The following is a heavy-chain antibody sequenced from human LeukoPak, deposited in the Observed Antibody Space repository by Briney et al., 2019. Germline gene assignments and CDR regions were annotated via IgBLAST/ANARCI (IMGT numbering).Heavy chain of an antibody. Sequence: SETLSLTRTVSGGSISSSSHYWGWTRQPPGKGLEWIGSMYCRGSTYHNPSLKSRVTITVDTSKNQFSLKLSSVTAADTAVYYCATTTIRLGYWGQGTLVTVSS. CDR1: GGSISSSSHY. CDR3: ATTTIRLGY. V-gene: IGHV4-39*07. CDR2: MYCRGST. J-gene: IGHJ4*02. D-gene: IGHD1-26*01.